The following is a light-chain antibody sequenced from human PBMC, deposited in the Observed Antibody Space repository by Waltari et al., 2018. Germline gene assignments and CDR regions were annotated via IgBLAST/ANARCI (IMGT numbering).Light chain of an antibody. CDR2: ENN. CDR3: GTWDTTLRGVV. V-gene: IGLV1-51*02. Sequence: QSVLTQPPSVSAAPGQKVTISCSGSSSNIGNNYISWYQHLPGAAPKLLISENNKRHSGIPDLFSGSKSGTSGTLDIIGLQIGDEADYYCGTWDTTLRGVVFGGGTRLTVL. J-gene: IGLJ2*01. CDR1: SSNIGNNY.